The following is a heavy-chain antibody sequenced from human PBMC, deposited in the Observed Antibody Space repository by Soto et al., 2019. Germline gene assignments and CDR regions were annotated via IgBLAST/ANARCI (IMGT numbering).Heavy chain of an antibody. J-gene: IGHJ4*02. CDR3: AKVAITFGGVIETALDY. V-gene: IGHV3-30*18. Sequence: GGSLRLSCAASGFTFSSYGMHWVRQAPGKGLEWVAVISYDGSNKYYADSVKGRFTISRDNSKNTLYLQMNSLRAEDTAVYYCAKVAITFGGVIETALDYWGQGTLVTVSS. CDR2: ISYDGSNK. CDR1: GFTFSSYG. D-gene: IGHD3-16*02.